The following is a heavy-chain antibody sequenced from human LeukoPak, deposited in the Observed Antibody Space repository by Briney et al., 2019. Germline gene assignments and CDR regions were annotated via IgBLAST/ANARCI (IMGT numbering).Heavy chain of an antibody. J-gene: IGHJ3*02. CDR1: GFTFSSYW. V-gene: IGHV3-74*01. CDR3: AREGRAAAATKAFDI. D-gene: IGHD6-13*01. Sequence: PGGSLRLSCAASGFTFSSYWMHWVRQAPGKGLVWVSRINTDGSSTSYADSVKGRFTISRDNAKNTLYLQMNSLRAEDTAVYYCAREGRAAAATKAFDIWGQGTMVTVSS. CDR2: INTDGSST.